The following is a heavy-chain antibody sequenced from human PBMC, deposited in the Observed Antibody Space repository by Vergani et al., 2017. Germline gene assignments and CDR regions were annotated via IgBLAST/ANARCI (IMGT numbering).Heavy chain of an antibody. CDR2: INHSGIT. CDR1: GGSFSGYY. J-gene: IGHJ6*02. V-gene: IGHV4-34*01. Sequence: QVQLQQWGAGLLKPSQTLSLTCAVYGGSFSGYYWSWIRQPPGKGLEWIGEINHSGITNYNPSLKSRVTISVDTSKNQFSLKLSSVTAADTAVYYCARYYYGSGSYSAQVRYYYGMDVWGQGTTVTVTS. CDR3: ARYYYGSGSYSAQVRYYYGMDV. D-gene: IGHD3-10*01.